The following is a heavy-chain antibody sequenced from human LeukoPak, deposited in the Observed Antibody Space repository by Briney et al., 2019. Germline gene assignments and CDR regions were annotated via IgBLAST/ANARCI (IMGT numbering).Heavy chain of an antibody. J-gene: IGHJ4*02. CDR1: GGSISSGGYY. Sequence: SSETLSLTCTVSGGSISSGGYYWSWIRQHPGKGLEWIGYIYYSGSTYYNPSLKSRVTISVDTSKNQFSLKLSSVTAADTAVYYCARGGSSNWTPFDYWGQGTLVTFSS. CDR3: ARGGSSNWTPFDY. D-gene: IGHD6-13*01. V-gene: IGHV4-31*03. CDR2: IYYSGST.